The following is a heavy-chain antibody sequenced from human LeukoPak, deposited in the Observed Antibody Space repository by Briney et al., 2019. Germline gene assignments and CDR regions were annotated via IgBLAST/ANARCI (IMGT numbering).Heavy chain of an antibody. Sequence: GGSLRLSCAASGFPFSNYWIHWVRQAPGKGLVWVSRINPAGNYANYADSVKGRFTISRDNAKNTVYLQMNSLRAEDTALFYCVRDWDHYDFDSWGQGTLVTVSS. CDR1: GFPFSNYW. V-gene: IGHV3-74*01. J-gene: IGHJ5*01. CDR2: INPAGNYA. CDR3: VRDWDHYDFDS. D-gene: IGHD3-3*01.